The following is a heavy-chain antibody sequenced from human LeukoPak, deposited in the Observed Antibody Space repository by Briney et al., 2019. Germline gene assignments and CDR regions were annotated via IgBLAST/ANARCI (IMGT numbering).Heavy chain of an antibody. CDR3: ARDLSPTYYYDSSGPRYAFDI. CDR2: IKQDGSEK. CDR1: GFTFSSYW. Sequence: GGSLRLSCAASGFTFSSYWMSWVRQAPGKGLEWVANIKQDGSEKYYVDSVKGRFTISRDNAKNSLYLQMNSLRAEDTAVYYCARDLSPTYYYDSSGPRYAFDIWGQGTMVTVSS. J-gene: IGHJ3*02. V-gene: IGHV3-7*01. D-gene: IGHD3-22*01.